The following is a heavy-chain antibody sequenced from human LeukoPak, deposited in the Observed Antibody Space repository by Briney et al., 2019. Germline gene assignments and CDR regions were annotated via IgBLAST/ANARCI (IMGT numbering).Heavy chain of an antibody. Sequence: GGSLRLXCAASGFTFSSYAMSWVRQAPGKALEWVSAISGSSGSTYYADSVKGRFTISRDNSKNTLYLQMNSLRAEDTAVYYCAKAPQSGIFGVQSHWGQGTLVTVSS. D-gene: IGHD3-3*01. V-gene: IGHV3-23*01. CDR2: ISGSSGST. CDR3: AKAPQSGIFGVQSH. J-gene: IGHJ4*02. CDR1: GFTFSSYA.